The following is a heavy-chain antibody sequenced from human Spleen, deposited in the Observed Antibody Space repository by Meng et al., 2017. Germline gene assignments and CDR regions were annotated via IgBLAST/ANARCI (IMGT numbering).Heavy chain of an antibody. CDR3: VRGPTTMAHDFDY. J-gene: IGHJ4*02. CDR1: GASFCHYS. V-gene: IGHV4-34*04. CDR2: INHSGST. D-gene: IGHD4-11*01. Sequence: LLRTSALLLLSCVVSGASFCHYSWLWTRQPPGEGLEWIGEINHSGSTNHNPFLESRATISVDTSQNHLSLKLSSVTAADSAVYYCVRGPTTMAHDFDYWGQGTLVTVSS.